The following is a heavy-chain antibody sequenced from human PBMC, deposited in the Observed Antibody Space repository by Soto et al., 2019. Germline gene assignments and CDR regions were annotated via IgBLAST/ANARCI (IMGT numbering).Heavy chain of an antibody. J-gene: IGHJ4*02. CDR3: ASSSGNNYGVGTNYYFDY. CDR2: IIPIFGTA. CDR1: GGTFSTYS. V-gene: IGHV1-69*06. D-gene: IGHD1-26*01. Sequence: QVQLVQSGAEVKKPGSSVKVSCKTSGGTFSTYSIVWVRQAPGEGLEWMGGIIPIFGTANYAQKFQDRVTITADKSTNTAFMELCSLKSEDTAMYYCASSSGNNYGVGTNYYFDYWGQGTLVTVSS.